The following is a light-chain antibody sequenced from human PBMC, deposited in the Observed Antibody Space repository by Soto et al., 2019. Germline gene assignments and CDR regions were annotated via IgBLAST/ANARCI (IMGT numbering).Light chain of an antibody. CDR2: DAS. V-gene: IGKV3-11*01. J-gene: IGKJ1*01. CDR1: QSVSSY. CDR3: QQRSNWPT. Sequence: EIGLTQSPASLSLPAGERATLSCRASQSVSSYLAWYQQKPGQAPRLLIYDASNRATGIPARFSGSGSGTDFTLTISSLEPEDFAVYYCQQRSNWPTFGQGTKVDIK.